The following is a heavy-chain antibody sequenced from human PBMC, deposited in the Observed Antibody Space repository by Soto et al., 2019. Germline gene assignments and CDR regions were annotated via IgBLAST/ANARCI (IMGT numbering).Heavy chain of an antibody. Sequence: ASVKVSCKASGYTFTSYYMHWVRQAPGQGLEWMGIINPSGGSTSYAQKFQGRVTMTRDTSTSTVYMELSSLRSEDTAVYYCARDGIWGSGRNVRYYYYGMDVWGQGTTVTVSS. J-gene: IGHJ6*02. CDR1: GYTFTSYY. CDR2: INPSGGST. V-gene: IGHV1-46*01. CDR3: ARDGIWGSGRNVRYYYYGMDV. D-gene: IGHD3-10*01.